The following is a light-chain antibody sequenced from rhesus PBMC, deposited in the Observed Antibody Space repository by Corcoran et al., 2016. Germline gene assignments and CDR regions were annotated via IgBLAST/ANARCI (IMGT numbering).Light chain of an antibody. CDR2: YAS. V-gene: IGKV1-66*01. Sequence: DIQMTQSPSSLSASVGDRVTITCRASQGINNYLSWYQQKPGKAPKPLSYYASSLETGVPSRFSGSRSGTDYTLPISILQPEDIATYYCQPYNNSPFTFGPGTKLDIK. CDR1: QGINNY. CDR3: QPYNNSPFT. J-gene: IGKJ3*01.